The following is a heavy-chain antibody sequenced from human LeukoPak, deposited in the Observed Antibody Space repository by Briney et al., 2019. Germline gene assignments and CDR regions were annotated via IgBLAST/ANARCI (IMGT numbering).Heavy chain of an antibody. J-gene: IGHJ4*02. V-gene: IGHV1-46*01. CDR3: ARGAVYYYGSGSYYFDY. Sequence: ASVKVSCKASGYTFTGYYMHWVRQAPGQGLEWMGIINPSGGSTSYAQKFQGRVTMTRDTSTSTVYMELSSLRSEDTAVYYCARGAVYYYGSGSYYFDYWGQGTLVTVSS. D-gene: IGHD3-10*01. CDR1: GYTFTGYY. CDR2: INPSGGST.